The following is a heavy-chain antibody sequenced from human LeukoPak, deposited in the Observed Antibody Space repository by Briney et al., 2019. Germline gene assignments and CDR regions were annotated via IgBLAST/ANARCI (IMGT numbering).Heavy chain of an antibody. CDR3: ARTYGSGSFPYYYYYMDV. CDR1: GGSISSYY. D-gene: IGHD3-10*01. J-gene: IGHJ6*03. V-gene: IGHV4-59*01. Sequence: SETLSLTCTVSGGSISSYYWNWIRQPPGKGLEWIGYIYYSGTTNYNPSLKSRVSMSVDTSKNQFSLKLSSVTAADTAVYYCARTYGSGSFPYYYYYMDVWGKGTTVTVSS. CDR2: IYYSGTT.